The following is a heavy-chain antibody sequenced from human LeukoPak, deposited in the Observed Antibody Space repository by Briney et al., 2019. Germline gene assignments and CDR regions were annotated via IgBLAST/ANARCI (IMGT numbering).Heavy chain of an antibody. D-gene: IGHD2-15*01. CDR1: GGSIGSYY. V-gene: IGHV4-59*01. CDR2: IYYSGST. CDR3: ARKGRLHTSYYYMDV. J-gene: IGHJ6*03. Sequence: SETLSLTCTVSGGSIGSYYWSWIRQPPGKGLEWIGYIYYSGSTNYNPSLKSRVTISVDTSNNQFSLKLSSVTAADTAVYYCARKGRLHTSYYYMDVWGKGTTVTVSS.